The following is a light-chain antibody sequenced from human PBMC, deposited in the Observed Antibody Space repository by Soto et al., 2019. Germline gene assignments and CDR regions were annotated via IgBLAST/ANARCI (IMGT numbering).Light chain of an antibody. CDR2: GAS. Sequence: IVLTQSPRTLSLSPGERATLSCRASQSVSSRNLAWYQQIPGQAPRLLIYGASSRATGVPDRFSGSGSATDFTLTISRLEPEDFAVYYCQQYSRSRLTFGGGTKVDIK. CDR3: QQYSRSRLT. CDR1: QSVSSRN. V-gene: IGKV3-20*01. J-gene: IGKJ4*01.